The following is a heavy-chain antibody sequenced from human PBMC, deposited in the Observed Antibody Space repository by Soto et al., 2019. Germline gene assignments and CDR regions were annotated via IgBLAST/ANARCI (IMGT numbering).Heavy chain of an antibody. V-gene: IGHV4-4*02. CDR2: IYHTGTT. CDR3: AKDSGGSDAPDT. Sequence: QVQLQESGPGLVKPSGTLSLTCAVSGDSISSNNWWSWVRQSPEKGLEWIGEIYHTGTTNYNPSLKSRVXXXVXKSKNQFSLKLTSMTAADSAVYYCAKDSGGSDAPDTWGQGTMVTVSS. CDR1: GDSISSNNW. D-gene: IGHD5-12*01. J-gene: IGHJ3*01.